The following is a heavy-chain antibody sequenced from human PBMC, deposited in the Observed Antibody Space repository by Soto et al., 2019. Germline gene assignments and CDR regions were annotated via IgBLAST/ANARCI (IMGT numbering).Heavy chain of an antibody. CDR3: ARVSVGDYGYYYYYGMDV. J-gene: IGHJ6*02. Sequence: PSETLSLTCAVYGGSFSGYYWSWIRQPPGKGLEWIGEINHSGSTNYNPSLKSRVTISVDTSKNQFSLKLSSVTAADTAVYYCARVSVGDYGYYYYYGMDVWGQGTTVTVSS. D-gene: IGHD4-17*01. CDR2: INHSGST. CDR1: GGSFSGYY. V-gene: IGHV4-34*01.